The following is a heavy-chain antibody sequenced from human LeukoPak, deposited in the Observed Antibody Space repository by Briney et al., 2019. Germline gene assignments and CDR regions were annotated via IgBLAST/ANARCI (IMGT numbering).Heavy chain of an antibody. CDR3: ARGAQYCSGGTCNDY. CDR1: GFIFSDCA. D-gene: IGHD2-15*01. V-gene: IGHV3-23*01. Sequence: GGSLRLSCATSGFIFSDCAMTWVRQAPGKGLEWVSSIGSDGNKHYSESVRGRFAISRDNSKNTLFLQMSSLRAEDTAVYYCARGAQYCSGGTCNDYWGQGTLVTVSS. J-gene: IGHJ4*02. CDR2: IGSDGNK.